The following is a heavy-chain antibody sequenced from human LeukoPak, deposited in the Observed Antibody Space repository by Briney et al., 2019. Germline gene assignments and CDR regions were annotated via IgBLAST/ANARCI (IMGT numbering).Heavy chain of an antibody. CDR1: GGSISSGGYY. V-gene: IGHV4-39*07. CDR3: ARGMLAPYYFDY. CDR2: INHSGST. D-gene: IGHD2-15*01. J-gene: IGHJ4*02. Sequence: SETLSLTCTVSGGSISSGGYYWSWIRQPPGKGLEWIGEINHSGSTNYNPSLKSRVTISVDTSKNQFSLKLSSVTAADTAVYYCARGMLAPYYFDYWGQGTLVTVSS.